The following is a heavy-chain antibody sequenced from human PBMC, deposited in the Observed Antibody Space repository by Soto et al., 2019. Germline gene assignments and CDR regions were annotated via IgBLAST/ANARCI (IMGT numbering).Heavy chain of an antibody. CDR3: AKDLRPDGRYDLDY. V-gene: IGHV3-23*01. Sequence: GESLRLSCAASGFIFRTYAMKWVRQAPGKGLEWVSVMVGDGSSSDYADSVRGRFTISRDNSKNTLYLQMNNLRAEDTAVYYCAKDLRPDGRYDLDYWGQGTLVTVS. J-gene: IGHJ4*02. CDR1: GFIFRTYA. D-gene: IGHD1-26*01. CDR2: MVGDGSSS.